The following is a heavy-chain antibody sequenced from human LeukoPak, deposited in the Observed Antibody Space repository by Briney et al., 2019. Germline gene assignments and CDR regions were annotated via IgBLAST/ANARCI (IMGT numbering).Heavy chain of an antibody. CDR1: GGSFSGYY. D-gene: IGHD5-12*01. Sequence: SETLSLTCAVYGGSFSGYYWSWVRQPPGKGLEWIGEINHSGSTNYNPSLKSRVTISVDTSKNQFSLKLSSVTAADTAVYYCARTFMEDSDNDNWALDIWGQGTTVTVSS. CDR2: INHSGST. V-gene: IGHV4-34*01. J-gene: IGHJ3*02. CDR3: ARTFMEDSDNDNWALDI.